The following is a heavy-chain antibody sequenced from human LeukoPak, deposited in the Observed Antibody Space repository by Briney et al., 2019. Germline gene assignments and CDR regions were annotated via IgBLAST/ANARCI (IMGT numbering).Heavy chain of an antibody. V-gene: IGHV1-69*01. CDR1: GGTFSSYA. CDR2: IIPIFGTA. CDR3: ARDWTGGSGSIGVVWFDP. D-gene: IGHD3-10*01. J-gene: IGHJ5*02. Sequence: SVKVSCKASGGTFSSYAISWVRQAPGQGLEWMGGIIPIFGTANYAQKLQGRVTITADESTSTAYMELSSLRSEDTAVYYCARDWTGGSGSIGVVWFDPWGQGTLVTVSS.